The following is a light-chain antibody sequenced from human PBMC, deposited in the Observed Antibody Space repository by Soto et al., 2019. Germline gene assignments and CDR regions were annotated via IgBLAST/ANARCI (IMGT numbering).Light chain of an antibody. Sequence: SVLTQPASVSGSPGQSITISCTGTSSDVGGYNYVSWYQQHPGKAPKLMIYDVSNRPSGVSNRFSGSKSGNTASLTISGLQAEDEADYYSSSYTSSSTLEGVFGTGTKVTVL. J-gene: IGLJ1*01. CDR2: DVS. V-gene: IGLV2-14*01. CDR1: SSDVGGYNY. CDR3: SSYTSSSTLEGV.